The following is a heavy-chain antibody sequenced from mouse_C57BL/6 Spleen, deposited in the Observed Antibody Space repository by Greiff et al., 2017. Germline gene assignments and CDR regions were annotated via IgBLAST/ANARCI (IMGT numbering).Heavy chain of an antibody. J-gene: IGHJ4*01. CDR3: ARGGRSSYEYYAMDY. CDR2: ISSGSSTI. D-gene: IGHD1-1*01. Sequence: EVMLVESGGGLVKPGGSLKLSCAASGFTFSDYGMHWVRQAPEKGLEWVAYISSGSSTIYYADTVKGRFTISRDNAKNTLFLQMTSLRSEDTAMYYCARGGRSSYEYYAMDYWGQGTSVTVSS. V-gene: IGHV5-17*01. CDR1: GFTFSDYG.